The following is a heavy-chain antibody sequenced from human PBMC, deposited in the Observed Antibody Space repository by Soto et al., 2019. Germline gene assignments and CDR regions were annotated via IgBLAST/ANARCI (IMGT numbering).Heavy chain of an antibody. CDR3: ARSRPMVTLVDY. CDR2: FFYSGST. V-gene: IGHV4-59*01. Sequence: SETLSLTCTVSGGSISSYYWSWIRQPPGKGLEWIGYFFYSGSTNYNPSLKSRVTISVDTSKNQFSLKLSSVTAADTAVYYCARSRPMVTLVDYWGQGTLVTSPQ. J-gene: IGHJ4*02. CDR1: GGSISSYY. D-gene: IGHD5-18*01.